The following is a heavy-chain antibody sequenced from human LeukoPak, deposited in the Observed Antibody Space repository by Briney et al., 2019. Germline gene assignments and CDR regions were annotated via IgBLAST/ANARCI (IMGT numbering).Heavy chain of an antibody. D-gene: IGHD3-10*01. CDR1: GFTFSSYA. CDR2: ISGSGGST. J-gene: IGHJ5*02. Sequence: PGGSLRLSCAASGFTFSSYAVSWVRQAPGKGLEWVSAISGSGGSTYYADSVKGRFTISRDNSKNTLYLQMNSLRAEDTAVYYCASIWFGEYTCNPWGQGTLVTVSS. V-gene: IGHV3-23*01. CDR3: ASIWFGEYTCNP.